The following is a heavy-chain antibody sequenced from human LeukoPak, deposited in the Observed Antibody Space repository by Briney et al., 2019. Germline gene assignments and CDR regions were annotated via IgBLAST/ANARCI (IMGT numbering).Heavy chain of an antibody. CDR3: ARWFLAPNWFDS. CDR2: IIPIFGTA. J-gene: IGHJ5*01. V-gene: IGHV1-69*06. D-gene: IGHD3-3*01. Sequence: GSSVKVSCKASGGTFSSYAISWVRQAPGQGLEWMGGIIPIFGTANYAQKFQGRVTITADKSTSTAYMELSSLRSEDTAVYYCARWFLAPNWFDSWGQGTLVTVSS. CDR1: GGTFSSYA.